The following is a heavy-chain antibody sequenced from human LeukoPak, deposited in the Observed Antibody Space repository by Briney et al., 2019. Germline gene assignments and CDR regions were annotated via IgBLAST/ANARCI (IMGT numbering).Heavy chain of an antibody. CDR1: GDSVSSGSYY. Sequence: SETLSLTCTVSGDSVSSGSYYWSWIRQPPGKGLEWIGYIYYSGSTDYNPSLKSRVTISVDTSKNQFSLKLSSVTAADTAVYYCARALPGMDVWGKGTTVTVSS. J-gene: IGHJ6*04. CDR3: ARALPGMDV. V-gene: IGHV4-61*01. CDR2: IYYSGST.